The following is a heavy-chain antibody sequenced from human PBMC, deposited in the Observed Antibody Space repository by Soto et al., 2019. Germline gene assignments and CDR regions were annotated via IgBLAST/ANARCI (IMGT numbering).Heavy chain of an antibody. V-gene: IGHV3-30*18. J-gene: IGHJ4*02. CDR1: GFTFSSYG. CDR3: AKPSSDY. Sequence: QVQLVESGGGVVQPGRSLRLSCAASGFTFSSYGMHWVRQAPGKGLEWVAVISYDGSNKYYAYSVKGRFTISRDNSKNTLYLQMNSLRAEDTAVYYCAKPSSDYWGQGTLVTVSS. CDR2: ISYDGSNK.